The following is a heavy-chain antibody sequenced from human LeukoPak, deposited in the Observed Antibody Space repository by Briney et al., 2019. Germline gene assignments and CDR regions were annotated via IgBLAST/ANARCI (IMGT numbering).Heavy chain of an antibody. Sequence: GGSLRLSCAASGFTFSNAWMSWVRQAPGKGLEWVGRIKSKTDGGTTDYAAPVEGRFTISRDDSKNTLYLQMNSLKTENTAVYYWTTARGYSDGDDYWGQGSLVSVS. CDR1: GFTFSNAW. CDR2: IKSKTDGGTT. J-gene: IGHJ4*02. V-gene: IGHV3-15*01. D-gene: IGHD5-18*01. CDR3: TTARGYSDGDDY.